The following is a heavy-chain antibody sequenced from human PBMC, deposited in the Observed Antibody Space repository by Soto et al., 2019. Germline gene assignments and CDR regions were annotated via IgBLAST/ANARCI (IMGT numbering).Heavy chain of an antibody. CDR1: GFTFSSYG. CDR3: ARAGSRSYFGVDY. D-gene: IGHD1-26*01. CDR2: IWYDGSNK. J-gene: IGHJ4*02. Sequence: QVQLVESGGGVVQPGRSLRLSCAASGFTFSSYGMHWVRQAPGKGLEWVAVIWYDGSNKYYADSVKGRFTISRDNSKSTLYLQMNGLRAEDTAVYYCARAGSRSYFGVDYWGQGTLVTVSS. V-gene: IGHV3-33*01.